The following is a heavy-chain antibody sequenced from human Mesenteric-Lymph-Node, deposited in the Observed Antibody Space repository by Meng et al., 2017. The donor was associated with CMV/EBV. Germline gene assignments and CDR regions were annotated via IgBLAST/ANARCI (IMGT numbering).Heavy chain of an antibody. D-gene: IGHD3-16*01. CDR3: GRLIDV. CDR1: GFTFSSYA. V-gene: IGHV3-23*03. J-gene: IGHJ4*02. Sequence: GESLKISCAASGFTFSSYAMSWVRQAPGKGLEWVSVIYSGSGSSTYYADSVKGRFTISRDNSKNTLYLQMNSLRAEDTALYYCGRLIDVWGQGTLVTVSS. CDR2: IYSGSGSST.